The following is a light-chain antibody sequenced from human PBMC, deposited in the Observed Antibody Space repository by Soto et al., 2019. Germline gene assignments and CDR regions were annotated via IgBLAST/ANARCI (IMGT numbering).Light chain of an antibody. CDR2: RAS. J-gene: IGKJ2*01. CDR1: QSVSSTY. Sequence: EIALTQSPGTLSLSPGERATLSCRASQSVSSTYLARYQQKPSQAPRLLIYRASSRATGIPDRFSGSGSGTDFTLTINSLEPEDFAVYYCQRYDISPFPFGQGTKLEIK. V-gene: IGKV3-20*01. CDR3: QRYDISPFP.